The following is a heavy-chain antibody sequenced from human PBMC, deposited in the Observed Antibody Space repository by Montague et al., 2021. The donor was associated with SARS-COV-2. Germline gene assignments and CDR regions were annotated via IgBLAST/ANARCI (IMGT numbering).Heavy chain of an antibody. CDR2: VHHSEGT. D-gene: IGHD3-10*01. V-gene: IGHV4-38-2*02. CDR1: GYSISSCYY. Sequence: SETLSLTCSVTGYSISSCYYWGWIRHSPGRVLECIGTVHHSEGTYYNPSLQSVVTIAVDPVKNQFSLKLISVTAADTAVYYCSGVDVLTMVRGVSRGGCYFDYWGQGTLVTVSS. J-gene: IGHJ4*02. CDR3: SGVDVLTMVRGVSRGGCYFDY.